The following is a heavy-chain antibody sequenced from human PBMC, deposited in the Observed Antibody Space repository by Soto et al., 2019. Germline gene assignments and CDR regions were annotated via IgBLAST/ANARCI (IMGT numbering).Heavy chain of an antibody. CDR3: ARDIAVAGTDWFDP. CDR2: IYYSGST. D-gene: IGHD6-19*01. Sequence: SETLSLTCTVSGGSISSYYWSWIRQPPGKGLEWIGYIYYSGSTNYNPSLKSRVTISVDTSKNQFSLKLSSVTAADTAVYYCARDIAVAGTDWFDPWGQGTLVTVSS. J-gene: IGHJ5*02. CDR1: GGSISSYY. V-gene: IGHV4-59*01.